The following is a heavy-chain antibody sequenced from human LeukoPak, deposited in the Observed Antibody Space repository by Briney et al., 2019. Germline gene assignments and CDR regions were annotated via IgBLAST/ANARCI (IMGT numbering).Heavy chain of an antibody. CDR3: ARDEWSIFAD. CDR1: GGSISSSSYY. V-gene: IGHV4-39*02. J-gene: IGHJ4*02. CDR2: IYYSGST. Sequence: SETLSLTCTVSGGSISSSSYYRGWIRQPPGKGLEWIESIYYSGSTYYNPSLKSRVTISVDTSKNQFSLKLSSVTAADTAVYYCARDEWSIFADWGQGTLVTVSS. D-gene: IGHD3-3*01.